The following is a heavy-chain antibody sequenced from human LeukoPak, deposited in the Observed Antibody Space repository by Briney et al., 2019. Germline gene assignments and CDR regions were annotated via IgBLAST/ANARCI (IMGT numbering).Heavy chain of an antibody. Sequence: SETLSLTCAVYGGSFSGHYWSWIRQPPGKGLEWIGEINHSGSTNYNPSLKSRVTISVDTSKNQFSLKLSSVTAADTAVYYCARDLSRSGYYASYNWFDPWGQGTLVTVSS. CDR3: ARDLSRSGYYASYNWFDP. J-gene: IGHJ5*02. D-gene: IGHD3-22*01. CDR1: GGSFSGHY. CDR2: INHSGST. V-gene: IGHV4-34*01.